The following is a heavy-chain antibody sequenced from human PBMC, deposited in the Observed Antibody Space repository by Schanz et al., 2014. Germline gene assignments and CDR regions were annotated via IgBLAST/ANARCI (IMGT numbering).Heavy chain of an antibody. CDR3: ARGGYSSGWYDRDIAHFDY. CDR1: GGTFSSYT. J-gene: IGHJ4*02. Sequence: VQLEQSGAEVKKPGSSVKVSCKASGGTFSSYTISWIRQAPGQGLEWMGRIIPVLAIADYAQKLQGRVTMTTDTSTSTSYMELRSLRSDDTAVDYCARGGYSSGWYDRDIAHFDYWGQGTLVTVSS. CDR2: IIPVLAIA. V-gene: IGHV1-69*02. D-gene: IGHD6-19*01.